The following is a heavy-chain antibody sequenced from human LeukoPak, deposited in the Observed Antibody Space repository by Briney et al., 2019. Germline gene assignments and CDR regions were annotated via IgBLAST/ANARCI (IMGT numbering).Heavy chain of an antibody. V-gene: IGHV1-3*01. D-gene: IGHD5-18*01. Sequence: ASVKVSCKASGYTFSSYAMQWVRQAPGQRLEWMGWINAGNGNTKYSQKFQGRVSITRDTSANTAYMELSSLRSEDTAVYYCAAGYSYGYGDYWGQGTLVTVSS. J-gene: IGHJ4*02. CDR2: INAGNGNT. CDR3: AAGYSYGYGDY. CDR1: GYTFSSYA.